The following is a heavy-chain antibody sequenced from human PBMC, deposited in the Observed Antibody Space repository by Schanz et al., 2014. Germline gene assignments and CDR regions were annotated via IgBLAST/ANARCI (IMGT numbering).Heavy chain of an antibody. CDR1: GYIFTSYD. D-gene: IGHD3-10*01. J-gene: IGHJ5*02. Sequence: QVQLVQSGGEVKTPGASVKVSCKASGYIFTSYDINWVRQTTGQGLEWMGRMNPNSGNTAYAQKFQGRVGMTRNTSITTACMEQSSLRSEDSAVYDGARERRVRGGGVGKVNWFDPWGQGTLVTVSS. V-gene: IGHV1-8*01. CDR3: ARERRVRGGGVGKVNWFDP. CDR2: MNPNSGNT.